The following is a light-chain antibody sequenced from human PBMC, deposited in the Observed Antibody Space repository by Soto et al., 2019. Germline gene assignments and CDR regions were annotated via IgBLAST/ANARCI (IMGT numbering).Light chain of an antibody. V-gene: IGLV2-14*03. CDR2: SVT. CDR3: SSATSSSTYL. CDR1: SSDVGAYNS. Sequence: QSARTQPASVSGSPGQSITISCTGTSSDVGAYNSVSWYQQHPDKAPKLIIFSVTSRTSGLSDRFSGSKSDNTASLTISGLRTEDEADYYCSSATSSSTYLFGTGTKLTVL. J-gene: IGLJ1*01.